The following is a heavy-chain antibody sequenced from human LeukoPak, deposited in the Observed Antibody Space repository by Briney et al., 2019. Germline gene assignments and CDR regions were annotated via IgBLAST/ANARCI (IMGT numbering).Heavy chain of an antibody. CDR1: GFTFSSYS. D-gene: IGHD3-10*01. CDR3: AKDRWFGVRGVIPQRPGAFDI. CDR2: ISSSSSYI. V-gene: IGHV3-21*01. J-gene: IGHJ3*02. Sequence: GGSLRLSCAASGFTFSSYSMNWVRQAPGKGLEWVSSISSSSSYIYYADSVKGRFTISRDNSKNTLYLQMNSLRAEDTAVYYCAKDRWFGVRGVIPQRPGAFDIWGQGTMVTVSS.